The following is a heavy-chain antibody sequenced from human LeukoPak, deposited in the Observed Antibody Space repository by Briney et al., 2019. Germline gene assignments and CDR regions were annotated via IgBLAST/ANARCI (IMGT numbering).Heavy chain of an antibody. CDR1: GFTFSDHY. D-gene: IGHD2-2*01. CDR2: TRNKANSYTT. V-gene: IGHV3-72*01. J-gene: IGHJ4*02. CDR3: TTDLWGYQLLSPVANFDY. Sequence: PGGSLRLSCAASGFTFSDHYMDWVRQAPGKGLEWVGRTRNKANSYTTEYAASVKGRFTISRDDSKNTLYLQMNSLKTEDTAVYYCTTDLWGYQLLSPVANFDYWGQGTLVTVSS.